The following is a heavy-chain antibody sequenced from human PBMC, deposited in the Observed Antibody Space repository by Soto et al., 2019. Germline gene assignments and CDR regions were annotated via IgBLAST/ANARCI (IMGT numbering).Heavy chain of an antibody. CDR2: ISYDGGNK. CDR1: NFVFSVYA. J-gene: IGHJ4*02. CDR3: ARDKDQYDFWGGAVDS. Sequence: QLVESGGGVVQPERSLKLSCTASNFVFSVYALHWVRQAPGKGLEWVALISYDGGNKYYADSVKGRVTISRDNSKNTMSMQMNSLRREDTAVYYYARDKDQYDFWGGAVDSWGQGTMVSVSS. V-gene: IGHV3-30-3*01. D-gene: IGHD3-3*01.